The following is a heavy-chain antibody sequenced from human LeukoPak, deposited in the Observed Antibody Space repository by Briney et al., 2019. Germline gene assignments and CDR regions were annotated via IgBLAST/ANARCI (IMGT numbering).Heavy chain of an antibody. J-gene: IGHJ4*02. CDR3: ARWGSYSSRFDY. CDR1: RFTFSSYW. Sequence: PGGSLRLSCAASRFTFSSYWMSWVRQAPGKGLEWVANIKQDGSEKYYVDSVKGRFTISRDNAKNSLYLQMNSLRAEDTAVYYCARWGSYSSRFDYWGQGTLVTVSS. CDR2: IKQDGSEK. D-gene: IGHD1-26*01. V-gene: IGHV3-7*01.